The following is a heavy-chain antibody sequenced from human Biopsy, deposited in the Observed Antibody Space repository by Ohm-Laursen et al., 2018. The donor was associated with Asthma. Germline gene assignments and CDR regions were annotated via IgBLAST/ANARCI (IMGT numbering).Heavy chain of an antibody. D-gene: IGHD6-13*01. V-gene: IGHV4-30-2*01. J-gene: IGHJ6*02. CDR3: ARITNDRIAAAGRYYYYGMDV. CDR1: GGSISSGGYS. CDR2: INHSGST. Sequence: SQTLSLTCAVSGGSISSGGYSWSWIRQPPGKGLEWIGEINHSGSTNYNPPLKSRVTISVDTSKNQFSLKLSSVTAADTAVYYCARITNDRIAAAGRYYYYGMDVWGQGTTVTVSS.